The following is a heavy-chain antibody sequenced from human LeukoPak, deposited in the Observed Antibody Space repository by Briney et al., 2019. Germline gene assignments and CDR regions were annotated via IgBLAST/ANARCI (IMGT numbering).Heavy chain of an antibody. Sequence: SETLSLTCTVSGGSISSGGYYWSWIRQPPGKGLEWVGYIYHSGSTYYNPSLKSRVTISVDTSKNQFSLKLSSVTAADTAVYYCARLRYSSRTYYFDYWGQGTLVTVSS. CDR3: ARLRYSSRTYYFDY. J-gene: IGHJ4*02. CDR1: GGSISSGGYY. V-gene: IGHV4-30-2*01. D-gene: IGHD6-13*01. CDR2: IYHSGST.